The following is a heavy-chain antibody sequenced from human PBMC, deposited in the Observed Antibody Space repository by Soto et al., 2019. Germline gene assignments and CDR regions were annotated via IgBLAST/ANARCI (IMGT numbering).Heavy chain of an antibody. D-gene: IGHD1-1*01. CDR1: GGSISSYY. J-gene: IGHJ6*02. Sequence: PSETLSLTCTVSGGSISSYYWSWIRQPPGKGLEWIGYIYYSGSTNYNPSLKSRVTISVDTSKNQFSLKLSSVTAADTAVYYCARGNWNDVSYYYYGMDVWGQGTTVTVSS. CDR2: IYYSGST. V-gene: IGHV4-59*12. CDR3: ARGNWNDVSYYYYGMDV.